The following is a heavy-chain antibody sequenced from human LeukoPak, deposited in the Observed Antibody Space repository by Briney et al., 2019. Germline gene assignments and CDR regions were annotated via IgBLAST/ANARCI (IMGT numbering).Heavy chain of an antibody. CDR2: MTPNGGKK. CDR3: GRGRGNGRPENYFDY. CDR1: VYTFTSYD. V-gene: IGHV1-8*01. D-gene: IGHD2-8*01. Sequence: ASVKVSCKASVYTFTSYDINWVRQATGQGPEWMGWMTPNGGKKGYVQKLEGRVNMTRNTSIGTACMELSSLRSEDTAVYYCGRGRGNGRPENYFDYWGQGTLVSVSS. J-gene: IGHJ4*02.